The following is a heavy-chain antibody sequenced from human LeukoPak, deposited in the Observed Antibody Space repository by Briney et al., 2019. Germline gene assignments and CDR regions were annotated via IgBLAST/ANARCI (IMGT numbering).Heavy chain of an antibody. CDR1: GLTFSSYW. D-gene: IGHD2-2*01. V-gene: IGHV3-74*01. J-gene: IGHJ4*02. Sequence: GGSLRLSCAASGLTFSSYWMHWVRQAPGKGLVWVSRINSDGSSTSYADSVKGRFTISRHNSKNTLYLQMNSLRAEDTAVYYCARERYCSSTSCYPFDYWGQGTLVTVSS. CDR3: ARERYCSSTSCYPFDY. CDR2: INSDGSST.